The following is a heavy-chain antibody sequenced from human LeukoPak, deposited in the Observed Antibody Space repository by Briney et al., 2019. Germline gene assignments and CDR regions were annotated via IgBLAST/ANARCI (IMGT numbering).Heavy chain of an antibody. D-gene: IGHD1-26*01. CDR1: GFTFSSYA. J-gene: IGHJ4*02. Sequence: GGSLRLSCAASGFTFSSYAMSWVRQAPGKGLEWVSAISGSGGSTYYADSGKGRFTIPRDNSKNTLYLQMNSLRAEDTAVFYCAKVYRAGELLGLDYWGQGTLVTVSS. V-gene: IGHV3-23*01. CDR3: AKVYRAGELLGLDY. CDR2: ISGSGGST.